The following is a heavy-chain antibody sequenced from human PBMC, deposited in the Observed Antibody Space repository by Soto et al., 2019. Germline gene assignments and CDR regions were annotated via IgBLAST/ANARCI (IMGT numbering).Heavy chain of an antibody. J-gene: IGHJ4*02. CDR1: LFTFSGSA. V-gene: IGHV3-73*01. CDR2: IRIKANSYAT. CDR3: ARDPQRRDGYNFDS. D-gene: IGHD5-12*01. Sequence: GGSLRRSCAASLFTFSGSAMHWVRQSSGKGLEWVGRIRIKANSYATAYAASVKGRFTISRDDSKNTAYLQMNSLKTEDTAVYYCARDPQRRDGYNFDSWGRGTLVTVSS.